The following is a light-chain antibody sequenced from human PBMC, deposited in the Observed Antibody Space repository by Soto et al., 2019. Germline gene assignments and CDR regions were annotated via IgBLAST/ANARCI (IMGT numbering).Light chain of an antibody. CDR3: QQYGSSPRT. J-gene: IGKJ1*01. Sequence: EIVLTQSPGTLSLSPGERATLSCRASQSVGSSYLAWYQQKPGQAPRLLVYGASSRVIGIPDRFSGSGSGTDFTLTISRLEPEDFALYYCQQYGSSPRTFGQGTKVEIK. CDR2: GAS. CDR1: QSVGSSY. V-gene: IGKV3-20*01.